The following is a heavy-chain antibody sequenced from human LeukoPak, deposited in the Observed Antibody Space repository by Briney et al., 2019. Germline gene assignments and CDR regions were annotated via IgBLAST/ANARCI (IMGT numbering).Heavy chain of an antibody. V-gene: IGHV3-23*01. D-gene: IGHD1-14*01. CDR2: ISGGGAGT. Sequence: GGSLRLSCAASGFTFSSYAMSWVRQAPGKGLEWVSSISGGGAGTYYADSVRGRFTISRDNSKNTLYLQMDSLRAEDTALYYCAKDFVRYNIQSDYWGQGALVTVSS. CDR3: AKDFVRYNIQSDY. CDR1: GFTFSSYA. J-gene: IGHJ4*02.